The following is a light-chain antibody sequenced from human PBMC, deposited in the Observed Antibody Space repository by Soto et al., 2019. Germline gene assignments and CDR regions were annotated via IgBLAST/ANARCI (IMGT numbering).Light chain of an antibody. CDR3: LQDYNYPRT. CDR1: QGIRKE. J-gene: IGKJ1*01. CDR2: AAS. Sequence: AILLTQSPSSLSASVGDRGTITCRASQGIRKELGWYQQRPGKAPKVLITAASNLQSGVPPRFSGSGSGTDFTLTISSLQPEDFATYYCLQDYNYPRTFGQGTNVEV. V-gene: IGKV1-6*01.